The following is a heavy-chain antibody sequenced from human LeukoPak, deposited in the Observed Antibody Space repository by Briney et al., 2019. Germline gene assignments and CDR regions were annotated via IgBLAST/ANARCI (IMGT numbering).Heavy chain of an antibody. V-gene: IGHV3-21*01. CDR3: ARCSGVFGSSGY. Sequence: GGPLRLSCVASGFSFSSYSMNWVRQAPGKGLEWVSTISSGTGSYIYYADSVRGRFTISRDNAKNSLYLQMNSLRAEDTAVYYCARCSGVFGSSGYWGQGTLVTVSS. CDR2: ISSGTGSYI. J-gene: IGHJ4*02. D-gene: IGHD6-6*01. CDR1: GFSFSSYS.